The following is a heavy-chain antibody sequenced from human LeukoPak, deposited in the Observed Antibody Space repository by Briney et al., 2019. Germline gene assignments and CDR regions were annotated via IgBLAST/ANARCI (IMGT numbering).Heavy chain of an antibody. J-gene: IGHJ6*04. V-gene: IGHV3-74*01. D-gene: IGHD3-16*01. CDR2: ITRDGSST. Sequence: AGGSPRLSCAASGFTFSSSWMHWVRQAPGKGLVWVSRITRDGSSTTYADSVKGRFTTSRDNAKNTLYLQMDSLRDDDTAVYYCARDPGYESWSPFWGGMDVWGNGTTVIVSS. CDR3: ARDPGYESWSPFWGGMDV. CDR1: GFTFSSSW.